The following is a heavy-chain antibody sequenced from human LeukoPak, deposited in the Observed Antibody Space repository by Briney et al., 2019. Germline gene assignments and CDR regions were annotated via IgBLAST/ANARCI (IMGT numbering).Heavy chain of an antibody. CDR1: RYTFIDYY. CDR2: INPNNGGT. J-gene: IGHJ5*02. Sequence: EASVKVSCKASRYTFIDYYIHWVRQAPGQGLEWMGYINPNNGGTNYAQKLQGRVTMTTDTSTSTAYMELRSLRSDDTAVYYCAIGVDYYGSGSYTEFDPWGQGTLVTVSS. D-gene: IGHD3-10*01. CDR3: AIGVDYYGSGSYTEFDP. V-gene: IGHV1-2*02.